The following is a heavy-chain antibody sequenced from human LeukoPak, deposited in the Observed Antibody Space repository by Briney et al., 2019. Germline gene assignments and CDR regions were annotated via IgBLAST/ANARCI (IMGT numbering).Heavy chain of an antibody. V-gene: IGHV3-23*01. CDR3: AAISYYDSSGYHFDY. CDR2: ISGSGDNT. D-gene: IGHD3-22*01. Sequence: GGSLRLSCAASGFTFSSYAMSWVRQAPGKGLEWVSGISGSGDNTYYADSVKGRFTISRDNSKNTLYVQVNSLGTEDTAVYYCAAISYYDSSGYHFDYWGQGTLVTVSS. CDR1: GFTFSSYA. J-gene: IGHJ4*02.